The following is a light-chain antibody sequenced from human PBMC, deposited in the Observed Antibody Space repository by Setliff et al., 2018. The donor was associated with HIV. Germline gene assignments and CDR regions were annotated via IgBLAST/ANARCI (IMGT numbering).Light chain of an antibody. Sequence: QSVLTQPASVSGSPGQSITISCTGTSNDIGAYNRVPWFQQLPGKVPKLMIYDVTHRPSGTSSRFSGSQSGNTASLTISGLQAEDEADYYCSSYTSSSTDVFGTGTKVTV. CDR3: SSYTSSSTDV. CDR2: DVT. V-gene: IGLV2-14*03. J-gene: IGLJ1*01. CDR1: SNDIGAYNR.